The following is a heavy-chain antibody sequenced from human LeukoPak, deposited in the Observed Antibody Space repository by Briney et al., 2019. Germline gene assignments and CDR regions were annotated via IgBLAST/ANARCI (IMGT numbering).Heavy chain of an antibody. CDR1: GFTFSSYA. Sequence: GGSLRLSCAASGFTFSSYAMSWVRQAPGKGLEWVSAILGSGGGTYYTDSVKGRFTISRDNSKNTLYLQMNSLRAEDTAVYYCATTPGAYYYYHMDVWGQGTTVTVSS. J-gene: IGHJ6*02. CDR3: ATTPGAYYYYHMDV. D-gene: IGHD3-10*01. CDR2: ILGSGGGT. V-gene: IGHV3-23*01.